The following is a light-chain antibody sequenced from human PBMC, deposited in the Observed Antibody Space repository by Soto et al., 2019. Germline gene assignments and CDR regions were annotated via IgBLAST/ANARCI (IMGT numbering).Light chain of an antibody. J-gene: IGLJ1*01. CDR2: EVI. CDR3: SSYAGSNNYV. CDR1: SSDVGGYNY. V-gene: IGLV2-8*01. Sequence: QSALTQPPSASGSPGQSVTISCTGTSSDVGGYNYVSWYQQHPGRAPKLIIYEVIKRPSGVPDRFSGSKSGNTASLTVSGLQAEDEADYYCSSYAGSNNYVFGTGTQLTVL.